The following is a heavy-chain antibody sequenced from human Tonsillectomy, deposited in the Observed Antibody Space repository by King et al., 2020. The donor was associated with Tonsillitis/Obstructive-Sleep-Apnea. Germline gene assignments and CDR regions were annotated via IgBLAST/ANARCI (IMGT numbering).Heavy chain of an antibody. CDR3: AKSGTTVTTMDYYYYMDV. J-gene: IGHJ6*03. CDR1: GYSFTSYW. Sequence: QLVQSGAEVKKPGESLRISCKGSGYSFTSYWITWVRQMPGKGLEWMGRIDPSDSYTNYSPSFQGHVTISADKSISTAYVQWSSLKASDTAMYYCAKSGTTVTTMDYYYYMDVWGKGTTVTVSS. D-gene: IGHD4-17*01. CDR2: IDPSDSYT. V-gene: IGHV5-10-1*01.